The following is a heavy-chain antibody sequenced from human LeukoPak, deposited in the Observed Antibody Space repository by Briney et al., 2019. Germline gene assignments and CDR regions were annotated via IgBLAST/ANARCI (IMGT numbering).Heavy chain of an antibody. D-gene: IGHD3-22*01. CDR1: GGSISSSSYY. J-gene: IGHJ5*02. CDR2: IYYSGST. V-gene: IGHV4-39*02. CDR3: ARESDSSGYEYNWFDP. Sequence: PSQTLSLTCTVSGGSISSSSYYWGWIRQPPGKGLEWIGSIYYSGSTYYNPSLKSRVTISVDTSKNQFSLKLSSVTAADTAVYYCARESDSSGYEYNWFDPWGQGTLVTVSS.